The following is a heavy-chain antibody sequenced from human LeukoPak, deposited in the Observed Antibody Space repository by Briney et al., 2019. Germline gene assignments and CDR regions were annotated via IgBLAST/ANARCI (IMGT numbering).Heavy chain of an antibody. D-gene: IGHD6-13*01. J-gene: IGHJ4*02. CDR2: IYSGTT. CDR3: ARDRGSSWSFDY. CDR1: GFTVSSNS. V-gene: IGHV3-53*01. Sequence: HPGGSLRLSCTVSGFTVSSNSMSWVRQAPGKGLEWVSFIYSGTTHYSDSVKGRFTISRDNAKNSLYLQMNSLRAEDTAVYYCARDRGSSWSFDYWGQGTLVTVSS.